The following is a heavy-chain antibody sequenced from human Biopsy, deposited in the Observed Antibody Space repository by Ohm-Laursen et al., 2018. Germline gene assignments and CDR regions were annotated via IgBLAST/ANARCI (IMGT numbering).Heavy chain of an antibody. CDR1: GGSISSYY. J-gene: IGHJ2*01. CDR3: ARHAPSYSGSYWRYFDL. CDR2: IYCTGST. D-gene: IGHD1-26*01. Sequence: TLSLTCTVSGGSISSYYWSWIRQPPGKGLEWIGYIYCTGSTNYNPSLKSRVTISVDTSMNHLPLRLTSGTAADTAVYYCARHAPSYSGSYWRYFDLWGRGTLVTVSS. V-gene: IGHV4-59*08.